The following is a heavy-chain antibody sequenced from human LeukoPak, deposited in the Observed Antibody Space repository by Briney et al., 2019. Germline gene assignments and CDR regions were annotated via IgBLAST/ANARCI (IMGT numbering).Heavy chain of an antibody. CDR3: ARVRWGIYYYMDV. V-gene: IGHV4-59*01. Sequence: SETLSLTCTVSGGSISSSYWSWIRQPPGKGLEWIGYIYYSGNTNYNPSLKSRVTISVDTSKNQFSLKLSSVTAADTAVYYCARVRWGIYYYMDVWGKGTTVTVSS. CDR1: GGSISSSY. J-gene: IGHJ6*03. CDR2: IYYSGNT. D-gene: IGHD2-8*02.